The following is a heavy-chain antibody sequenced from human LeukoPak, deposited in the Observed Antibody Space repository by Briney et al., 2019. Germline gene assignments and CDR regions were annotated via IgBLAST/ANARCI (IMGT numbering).Heavy chain of an antibody. Sequence: GGSLRLSCAASGFTLSSYAMSWVRQAPGKGLEWVSTISGGGTTYYADSVKGRFTISRGNSKSTLYLQMNSLRAEDTAVYYCARCSSTSCYTFDYWGQGTLVTVSS. V-gene: IGHV3-23*01. CDR2: ISGGGTT. D-gene: IGHD2-2*02. J-gene: IGHJ4*02. CDR3: ARCSSTSCYTFDY. CDR1: GFTLSSYA.